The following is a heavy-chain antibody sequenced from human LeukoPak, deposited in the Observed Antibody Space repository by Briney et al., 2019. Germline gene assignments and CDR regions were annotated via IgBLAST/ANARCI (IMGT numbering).Heavy chain of an antibody. D-gene: IGHD6-19*01. CDR1: GFTFSSYS. J-gene: IGHJ1*01. Sequence: PGGSLRLPCAASGFTFSSYSMNWVRQALGKGLEWVSSISSSSSYIYYADSVKGRFTISRDNAKNSLYLQMNSLRAEDTAVYYCAKYSGSGWVSEYFQHWGQGTLVTVSS. CDR3: AKYSGSGWVSEYFQH. V-gene: IGHV3-21*01. CDR2: ISSSSSYI.